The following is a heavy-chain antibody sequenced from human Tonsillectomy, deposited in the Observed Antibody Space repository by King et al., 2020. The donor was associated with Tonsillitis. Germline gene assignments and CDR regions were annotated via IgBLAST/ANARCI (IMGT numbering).Heavy chain of an antibody. J-gene: IGHJ4*02. CDR1: GGSISSHY. D-gene: IGHD1-26*01. Sequence: QLQESGPGLVKPSETLSLTCTVSGGSISSHYWSWIRQPPGKGLEWIGFMYYSGSTNYNPSLKSRFAISVDTSKNQFSLKLNSVTAADTAVYYCARFGSGRFPTSYFASGGRGTLVPASP. CDR3: ARFGSGRFPTSYFAS. CDR2: MYYSGST. V-gene: IGHV4-59*11.